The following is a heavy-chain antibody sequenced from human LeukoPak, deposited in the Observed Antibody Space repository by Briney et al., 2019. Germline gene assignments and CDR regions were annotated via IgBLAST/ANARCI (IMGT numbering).Heavy chain of an antibody. CDR3: ARWSGSVTARNYYYYMDV. CDR1: GGSISSGSYY. D-gene: IGHD6-6*01. V-gene: IGHV4-61*02. Sequence: SETLSLTCTVSGGSISSGSYYWSWIRQPAGKGLEWIGRIYTSGSTNFNPSLKSRVTISVDTSKNQFSLKLSSVTAADTAVYYCARWSGSVTARNYYYYMDVWGEGTTVTVSS. CDR2: IYTSGST. J-gene: IGHJ6*03.